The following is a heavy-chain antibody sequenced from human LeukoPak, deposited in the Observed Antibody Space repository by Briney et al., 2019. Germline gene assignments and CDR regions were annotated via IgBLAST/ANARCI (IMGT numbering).Heavy chain of an antibody. Sequence: GGSLRLSCAAPGFAFSNYAMHWVRQAPGKGLEWVALISYDGSNKCYADSVKGRFTISSDNSKNTLYLQMNSLRGEDTAVYYCARGAPRNYDFWSGPFDYWGQGSLVTVSS. CDR3: ARGAPRNYDFWSGPFDY. CDR1: GFAFSNYA. CDR2: ISYDGSNK. J-gene: IGHJ4*02. D-gene: IGHD3-3*01. V-gene: IGHV3-30-3*01.